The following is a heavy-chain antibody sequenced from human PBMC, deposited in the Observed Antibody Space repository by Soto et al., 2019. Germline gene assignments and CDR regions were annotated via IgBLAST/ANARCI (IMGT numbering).Heavy chain of an antibody. CDR3: AKDQQRWELLQFYFDY. Sequence: PGGSLRLSCAASGFTFSSYAMSWVRQAPGKGLEWVSAISGSGGSTYYADSVKGRFTISRDNSKNTLYLQMNSLRAEDTAVYYCAKDQQRWELLQFYFDYWGQGTLVTVSS. CDR2: ISGSGGST. D-gene: IGHD1-26*01. CDR1: GFTFSSYA. V-gene: IGHV3-23*01. J-gene: IGHJ4*02.